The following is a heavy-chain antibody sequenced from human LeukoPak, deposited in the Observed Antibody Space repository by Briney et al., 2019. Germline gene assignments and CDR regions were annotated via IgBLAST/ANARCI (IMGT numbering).Heavy chain of an antibody. V-gene: IGHV3-23*01. D-gene: IGHD3-3*01. CDR3: AKVPGVVVIIPYYFDY. J-gene: IGHJ4*02. Sequence: PGGSLSLFCAASGFTFSSYAMSWVRQAPGKGLEWVSAISGSGCSTYYADSVKGRFTISRDNSKNPLYLQMNSLRAEDTAVYYCAKVPGVVVIIPYYFDYWGQGTLVTVSS. CDR2: ISGSGCST. CDR1: GFTFSSYA.